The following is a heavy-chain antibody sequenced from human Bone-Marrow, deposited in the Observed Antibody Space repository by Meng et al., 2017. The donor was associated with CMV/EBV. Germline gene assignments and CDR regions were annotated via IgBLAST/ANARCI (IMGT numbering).Heavy chain of an antibody. CDR3: TTYTYYYDSSGYYYVDY. J-gene: IGHJ4*02. Sequence: TFSNAWMNWVRQAPGKGLEWVGRIKSKTDGGTTDYAAPVKGRFTISRDDSKNTLYLQMNSLKTEDTAVYYCTTYTYYYDSSGYYYVDYWGQGTLVTVSS. CDR2: IKSKTDGGTT. CDR1: TFSNAW. D-gene: IGHD3-22*01. V-gene: IGHV3-15*07.